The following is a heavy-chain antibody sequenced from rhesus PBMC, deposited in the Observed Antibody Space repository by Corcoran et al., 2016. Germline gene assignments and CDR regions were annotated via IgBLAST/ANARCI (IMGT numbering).Heavy chain of an antibody. CDR3: ARKGRPLDY. D-gene: IGHD1-44*02. Sequence: QVQLQESGPGVVKPSETLSLTCAVSGGSISDSYRWSWIRQPPGKGLEWIGYIYGSSTSTNYNPSLKSRVTISKDTSKNQFSLKLSSVTAADTAVYYCARKGRPLDYWGQGVLVTVSS. CDR1: GGSISDSYR. J-gene: IGHJ4*01. V-gene: IGHV4S10*01. CDR2: IYGSSTST.